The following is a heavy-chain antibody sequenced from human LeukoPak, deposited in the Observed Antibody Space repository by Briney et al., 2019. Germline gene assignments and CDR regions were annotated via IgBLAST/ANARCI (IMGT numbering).Heavy chain of an antibody. CDR2: INPNSGGT. CDR3: ARDRARGSYVFDY. CDR1: GYTFTVYY. D-gene: IGHD3-16*01. Sequence: GSVQVSCKASGYTFTVYYMHWVRQAPGQGLEWMGWINPNSGGTYYAQKIQGRVTMTRDTSISPAYMELSRLRSDDTAVYYCARDRARGSYVFDYWGEGTLVTVSS. V-gene: IGHV1-2*02. J-gene: IGHJ4*02.